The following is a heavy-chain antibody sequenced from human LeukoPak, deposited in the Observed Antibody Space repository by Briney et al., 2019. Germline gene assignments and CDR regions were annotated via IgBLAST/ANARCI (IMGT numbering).Heavy chain of an antibody. CDR1: GGSFSGYY. CDR2: INHSGST. J-gene: IGHJ4*02. Sequence: SETLSLTCAVYGGSFSGYYWSWVRQPPGKGLEWIGEINHSGSTNYNPSLTSRVTISVDTAKNQFSLKLSSVSAAATAVYYCASEVVGATLVCWGQGTLVTVSS. D-gene: IGHD2-15*01. CDR3: ASEVVGATLVC. V-gene: IGHV4-34*01.